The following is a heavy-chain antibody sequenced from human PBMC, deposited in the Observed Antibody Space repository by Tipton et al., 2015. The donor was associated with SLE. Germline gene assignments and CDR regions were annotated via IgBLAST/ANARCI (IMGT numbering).Heavy chain of an antibody. CDR1: GGSFSGYY. CDR2: INHSGST. Sequence: TLSLTCAVYGGSFSGYYCSWIRQPPGKGLEWIGEINHSGSTNYNPSLKSRVTISVDTSKNQFSLEVTSLTAADTAVYYCARHLCTNGVCPFDYWGQGIQVTVSS. CDR3: ARHLCTNGVCPFDY. J-gene: IGHJ4*02. D-gene: IGHD2-8*01. V-gene: IGHV4-34*01.